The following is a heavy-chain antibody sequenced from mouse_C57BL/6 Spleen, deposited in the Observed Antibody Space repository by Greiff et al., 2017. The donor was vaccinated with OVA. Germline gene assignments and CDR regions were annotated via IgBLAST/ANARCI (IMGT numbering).Heavy chain of an antibody. CDR3: ARTGNYGRSYAMDY. Sequence: DVHLVESGGGLVKPGGSLKLSCAASGFTFSDYGMHWVRQAPEKGLEWVAYISSGSSTIYYADTVKGRFTISRDNAKNTLFLQMTSLRSEDTAMYYCARTGNYGRSYAMDYWGQGTSVTVSS. CDR1: GFTFSDYG. CDR2: ISSGSSTI. V-gene: IGHV5-17*01. J-gene: IGHJ4*01. D-gene: IGHD2-1*01.